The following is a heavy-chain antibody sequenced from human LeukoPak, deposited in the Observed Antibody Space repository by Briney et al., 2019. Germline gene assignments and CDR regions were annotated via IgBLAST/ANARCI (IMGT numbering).Heavy chain of an antibody. V-gene: IGHV4-4*07. CDR3: ARGDYVWGSYRPDAFVI. CDR2: IYTSGST. J-gene: IGHJ3*02. CDR1: GGSISSYY. D-gene: IGHD3-16*02. Sequence: SETLSLTCTVSGGSISSYYWSWIRQPAGKGLEWIGRIYTSGSTNYNPSLKSRVTMSVDTSKNQFSLKLSSVTAADTAVYYCARGDYVWGSYRPDAFVIWGQGTMVTVSS.